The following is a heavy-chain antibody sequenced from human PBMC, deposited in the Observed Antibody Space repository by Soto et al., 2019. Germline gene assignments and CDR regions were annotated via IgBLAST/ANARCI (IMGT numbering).Heavy chain of an antibody. D-gene: IGHD2-21*01. CDR1: GDRVSSNSAA. V-gene: IGHV6-1*01. J-gene: IGHJ3*02. CDR3: AREVMGWRWGSTPPVAFDI. CDR2: TYYRSKWYN. Sequence: QSPTLSLTCAISGDRVSSNSAAWNWIRQSPSRGLEWLGRTYYRSKWYNDYAVSVKSRITINPDTSKNQFSLQLNSVTPEDTAVYYCAREVMGWRWGSTPPVAFDIWGQGTMVTVSS.